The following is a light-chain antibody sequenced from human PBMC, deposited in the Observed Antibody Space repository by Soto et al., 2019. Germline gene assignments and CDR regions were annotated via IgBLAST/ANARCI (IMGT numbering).Light chain of an antibody. CDR2: HAS. J-gene: IGKJ4*01. CDR3: QGYNTAPVT. V-gene: IGKV1-27*01. CDR1: QGITNR. Sequence: DIQMTQSPTSLSASVGDRVTITCRASQGITNRLAWYQQKPGEVPKLLIYHASTLRSGVPSRFSGSGSGTDFTLTISSLQAEDAATYHCQGYNTAPVTFGGGTKVE.